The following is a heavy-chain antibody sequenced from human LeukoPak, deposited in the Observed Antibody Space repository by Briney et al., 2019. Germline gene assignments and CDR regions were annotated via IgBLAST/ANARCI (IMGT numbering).Heavy chain of an antibody. CDR1: GDTFSSYA. CDR2: IIPKFDMA. CDR3: ARIVTHDDHGDH. Sequence: SVKVSFTASGDTFSSYAIDWVRQAPGQGLEWMGGIIPKFDMASYAEEFQDRITITADESTSTAYMELSSLRSDDTAVYYCARIVTHDDHGDHWGQGTLVTVSS. V-gene: IGHV1-69*13. D-gene: IGHD1-26*01. J-gene: IGHJ4*02.